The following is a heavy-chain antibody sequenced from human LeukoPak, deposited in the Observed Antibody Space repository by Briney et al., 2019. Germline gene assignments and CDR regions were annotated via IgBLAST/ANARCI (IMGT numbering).Heavy chain of an antibody. CDR2: IYYSGST. CDR3: ARSPPLIAAAGYYFDY. D-gene: IGHD6-13*01. CDR1: GGSISSSSYY. V-gene: IGHV4-39*07. Sequence: SETLSLTCTVSGGSISSSSYYWGWIRQPPGKGLEWIGSIYYSGSTYYNPSLKSRVTISVDTSKNQFSLKLSSVTAADTAVYYCARSPPLIAAAGYYFDYWGQGTLVTVSS. J-gene: IGHJ4*02.